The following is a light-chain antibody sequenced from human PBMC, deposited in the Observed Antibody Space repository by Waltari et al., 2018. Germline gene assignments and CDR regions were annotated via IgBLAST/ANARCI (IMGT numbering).Light chain of an antibody. Sequence: EIVLTQSPATLSLSPGARATLSCRASQSVSSYLAWYQKQPGQAPRLLIYDASNRATGIPARFSGSGSATDFTLTISSLEPEYSAVYYCQQRSNWPRTFGQGTKVEIK. J-gene: IGKJ1*01. CDR1: QSVSSY. CDR2: DAS. V-gene: IGKV3-11*01. CDR3: QQRSNWPRT.